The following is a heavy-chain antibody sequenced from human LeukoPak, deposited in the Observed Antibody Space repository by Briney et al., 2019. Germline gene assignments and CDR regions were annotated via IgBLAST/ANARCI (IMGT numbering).Heavy chain of an antibody. J-gene: IGHJ4*02. D-gene: IGHD5-12*01. V-gene: IGHV3-11*05. Sequence: GGSLRLSCAASGFIFTDYYMTWIRQAPGKGLEWISHISTSSSYIYYADSVKGRFTISRDNAKNSLYLQMNSVRAEDTAVYYCARDLYSGYGNFDYWGQGALVTVSS. CDR3: ARDLYSGYGNFDY. CDR1: GFIFTDYY. CDR2: ISTSSSYI.